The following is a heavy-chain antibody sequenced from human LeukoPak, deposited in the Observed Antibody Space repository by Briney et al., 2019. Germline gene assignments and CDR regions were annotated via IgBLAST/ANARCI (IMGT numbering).Heavy chain of an antibody. J-gene: IGHJ4*02. Sequence: GGSLRLSCAASGFTFSDYYMRWIRQAPGKGLEWVSYISFSGSTIYYADSVKGRFTISRDNAKNSLYLQMNSLRAADTAVYYCARDESRYCSGGSCYRNDKFHDWGQAGLLTVCS. CDR2: ISFSGSTI. V-gene: IGHV3-11*04. CDR1: GFTFSDYY. CDR3: ARDESRYCSGGSCYRNDKFHD. D-gene: IGHD2-15*01.